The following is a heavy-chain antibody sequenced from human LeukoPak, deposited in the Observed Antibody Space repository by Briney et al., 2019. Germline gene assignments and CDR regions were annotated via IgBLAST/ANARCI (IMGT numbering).Heavy chain of an antibody. D-gene: IGHD1-14*01. V-gene: IGHV3-30*02. CDR2: IRYDGSNK. Sequence: GGSLRLSCAASGFTFSSYGTHWVRQAPGKGLEWVAFIRYDGSNKYYADSVKGRFTISRDNAKNSLYLQMNSLRAEDTAVYYCARDRYSWGQGTLVTVSS. CDR3: ARDRYS. J-gene: IGHJ5*02. CDR1: GFTFSSYG.